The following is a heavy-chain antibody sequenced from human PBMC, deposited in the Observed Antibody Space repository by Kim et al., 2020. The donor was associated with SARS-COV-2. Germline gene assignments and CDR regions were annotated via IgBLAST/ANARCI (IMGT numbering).Heavy chain of an antibody. D-gene: IGHD3-9*01. CDR3: ASAVDDDWTSGAFDI. CDR1: GFTFSSYD. J-gene: IGHJ3*02. V-gene: IGHV3-13*01. Sequence: GGSLRLSCAASGFTFSSYDMHWVRQATGKGLEWVSAIGTAGDTYYQGAVKGRFTISRENAKNSLYLQMNSLRDGDTAVYYCASAVDDDWTSGAFDIWGQGTMVTVSS. CDR2: IGTAGDT.